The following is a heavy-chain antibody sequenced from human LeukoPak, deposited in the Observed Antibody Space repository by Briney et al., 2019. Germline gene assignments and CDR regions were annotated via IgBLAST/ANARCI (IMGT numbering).Heavy chain of an antibody. V-gene: IGHV3-48*01. CDR2: ISLTTTTV. CDR3: ARDGDWAFDY. D-gene: IGHD2-21*02. Sequence: GGSLRLSCAASGFTFSNTYSINWVRQAPGKGLEWVAHISLTTTTVSYADSVKGRFTMSRDNAKKSLSLQMNSLRAEDTAVYYCARDGDWAFDYWGQGTLVTVSS. J-gene: IGHJ4*02. CDR1: GFTFSNTYS.